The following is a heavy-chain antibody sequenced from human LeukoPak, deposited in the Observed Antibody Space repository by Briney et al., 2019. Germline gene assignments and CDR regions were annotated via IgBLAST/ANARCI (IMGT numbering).Heavy chain of an antibody. CDR1: GFTFSSYA. CDR2: ISGSGGST. Sequence: GGSLRLSCAASGFTFSSYAMSWVRQAPGKGLEWVSAISGSGGSTYYADSVKGRFTISRDNSKNTLYPQMNSLRAEDTAVYYCAKYDSSSWPRSGDAFDIWGQGTMVTVSS. V-gene: IGHV3-23*01. D-gene: IGHD6-13*01. CDR3: AKYDSSSWPRSGDAFDI. J-gene: IGHJ3*02.